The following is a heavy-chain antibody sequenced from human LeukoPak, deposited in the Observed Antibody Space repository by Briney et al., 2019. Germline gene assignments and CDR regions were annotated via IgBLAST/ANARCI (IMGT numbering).Heavy chain of an antibody. Sequence: PGGSLRLSCVASGFILSNYPMHWVRQAPGKRLEWLGFLSPEQTNMYADSVKGRLAISRDNSKNTMYIQMNDLRPEDTAMFYCAKEGGSSGHAGYFDNWGQGTLLTVSS. CDR2: LSPEQTNM. V-gene: IGHV3-30*09. CDR3: AKEGGSSGHAGYFDN. D-gene: IGHD3-22*01. CDR1: GFILSNYP. J-gene: IGHJ4*02.